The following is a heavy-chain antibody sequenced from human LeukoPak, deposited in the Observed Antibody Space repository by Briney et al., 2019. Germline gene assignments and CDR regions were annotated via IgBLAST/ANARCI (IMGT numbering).Heavy chain of an antibody. Sequence: GASVKVSCKASGYTFTGYYMHWVRQAPGQGFEWMGWISAYNGNTNYAQKLQGRVTMTTDTSTSTAYMELRSLRSDDTAVYYCASSRGGYFFDYWGQGTLVTVSS. CDR1: GYTFTGYY. J-gene: IGHJ4*02. CDR2: ISAYNGNT. CDR3: ASSRGGYFFDY. V-gene: IGHV1-18*04. D-gene: IGHD2-15*01.